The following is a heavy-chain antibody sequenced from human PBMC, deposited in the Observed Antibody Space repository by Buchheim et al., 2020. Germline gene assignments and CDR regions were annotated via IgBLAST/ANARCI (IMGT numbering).Heavy chain of an antibody. V-gene: IGHV3-49*04. CDR1: GFTFSEHA. D-gene: IGHD5-24*01. J-gene: IGHJ6*03. Sequence: EVRLVESGGGLVQPGRSLRLSCSASGFTFSEHAVSWVRQAPGKGLEWVGFIRSKAFGGTTEYAASVKGRFIISRDDSNSIAYLQINGLKTEDTAVYYCSRVDRIPGNYIGDYFFMDVWGKGTT. CDR3: SRVDRIPGNYIGDYFFMDV. CDR2: IRSKAFGGTT.